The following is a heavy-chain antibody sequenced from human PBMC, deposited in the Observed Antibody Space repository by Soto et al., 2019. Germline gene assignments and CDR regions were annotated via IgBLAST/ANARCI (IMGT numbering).Heavy chain of an antibody. Sequence: QVQLVESGGGVVQPGRSLRLSCAASGFTFSSYGMHWVRQAPGKGLEWVAVIWYDGSNKYYADSLKGRFNISIANSKNKRYLQMNSLRAEDTAVYYCASDFSGVATIGGYWGQGTLVTVSS. CDR1: GFTFSSYG. CDR2: IWYDGSNK. D-gene: IGHD5-12*01. J-gene: IGHJ4*02. V-gene: IGHV3-33*01. CDR3: ASDFSGVATIGGY.